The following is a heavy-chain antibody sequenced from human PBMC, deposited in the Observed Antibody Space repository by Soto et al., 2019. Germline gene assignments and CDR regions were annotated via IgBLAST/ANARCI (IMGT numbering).Heavy chain of an antibody. CDR1: GGSFSGYY. Sequence: SETLSLTCAVYGGSFSGYYWSWIRQPPGKGLEWIGEINHSGSTNYNPSLKSRVTRSVDTSKNQCSLKLSSVTAADTAVYYCACADFWSGSYYFDYWGQGTLVTVSS. D-gene: IGHD3-3*01. CDR3: ACADFWSGSYYFDY. CDR2: INHSGST. V-gene: IGHV4-34*01. J-gene: IGHJ4*02.